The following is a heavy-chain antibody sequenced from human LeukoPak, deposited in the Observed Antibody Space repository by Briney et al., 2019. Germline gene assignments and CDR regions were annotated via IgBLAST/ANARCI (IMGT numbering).Heavy chain of an antibody. D-gene: IGHD3-22*01. V-gene: IGHV1-18*01. CDR3: ARDTYYYDSSGYSGWFDP. Sequence: GASVKVSCKASGYTFTIYGISWVRQAPGQGLEWMGGISAYNGNTNYAQKLQGRVTMTTDTSTSTAYMELRSLRSDDTAVYYCARDTYYYDSSGYSGWFDPWGQGTLVTVSS. J-gene: IGHJ5*02. CDR1: GYTFTIYG. CDR2: ISAYNGNT.